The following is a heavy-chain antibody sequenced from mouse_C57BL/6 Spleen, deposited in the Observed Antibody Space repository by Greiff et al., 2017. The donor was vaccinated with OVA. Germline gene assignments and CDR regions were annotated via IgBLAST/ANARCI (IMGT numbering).Heavy chain of an antibody. Sequence: VQLQQSGTVLARPGASVKMSCKTSGYTFTSYWMHWVKQRPGQGLEWIGAIYPGNSDTSYNQKFKGKAKLTAVTSASTAYMGLSSLTNEDSAVYYCTRVDLITTVVDYWYFDVWGTGTTVTVSS. J-gene: IGHJ1*03. CDR3: TRVDLITTVVDYWYFDV. CDR2: IYPGNSDT. V-gene: IGHV1-5*01. CDR1: GYTFTSYW. D-gene: IGHD1-1*01.